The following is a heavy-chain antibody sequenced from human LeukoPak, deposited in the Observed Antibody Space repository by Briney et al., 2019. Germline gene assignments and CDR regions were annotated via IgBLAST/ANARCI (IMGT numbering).Heavy chain of an antibody. Sequence: GGSLRLSCAASGFTFSSYWMSWVRQAPGKGLEWVANIKKDGSEKYYVDSVKGRFTISRDNAKTSLYLQMNSLRAEDTAVYYCARGSQYNILTGFIVGAMDDFDYWGQGTLVTVSS. CDR3: ARGSQYNILTGFIVGAMDDFDY. CDR2: IKKDGSEK. J-gene: IGHJ4*02. D-gene: IGHD3-9*01. CDR1: GFTFSSYW. V-gene: IGHV3-7*01.